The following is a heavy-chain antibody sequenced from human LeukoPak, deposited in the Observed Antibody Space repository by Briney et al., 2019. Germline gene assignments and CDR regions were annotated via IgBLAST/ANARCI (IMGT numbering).Heavy chain of an antibody. D-gene: IGHD4-11*01. CDR1: GGSINSGGYY. CDR2: INHSGST. J-gene: IGHJ6*02. V-gene: IGHV4-34*01. Sequence: SQTLSLTCTVSGGSINSGGYYWSWIRQPPGKGLEWIGEINHSGSTNYNPSLRSRVTISVDTSKNQFSLKLSSVTAADTAVYYCARGHSNYFYYYYGMDVWGQGTTVTVSS. CDR3: ARGHSNYFYYYYGMDV.